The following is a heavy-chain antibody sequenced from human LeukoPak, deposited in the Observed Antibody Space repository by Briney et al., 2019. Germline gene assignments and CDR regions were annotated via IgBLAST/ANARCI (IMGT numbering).Heavy chain of an antibody. J-gene: IGHJ4*02. CDR1: GFTFSSYA. Sequence: GGSLRLSCAASGFTFSSYAMTWVRQAPGEGLEWVSAISPSGGGTYYADSVRGRFTISRDNSKNTLYLQMNSLRAEDTAVYYCAGSYHFDYWGQGTLVTVSS. V-gene: IGHV3-23*01. CDR2: ISPSGGGT. D-gene: IGHD1-26*01. CDR3: AGSYHFDY.